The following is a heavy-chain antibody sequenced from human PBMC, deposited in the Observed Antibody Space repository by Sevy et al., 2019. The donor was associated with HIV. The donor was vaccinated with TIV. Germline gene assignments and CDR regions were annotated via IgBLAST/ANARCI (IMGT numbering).Heavy chain of an antibody. V-gene: IGHV3-21*01. CDR3: ARDMKSYAAFDI. CDR2: ISSSSSYI. Sequence: GGSLRLSCAASGFTFSSYSMNWVRQAPGKRLEWVSSISSSSSYIYYADSVKGRFTISRDNAKNSLYLQMNSLRAEDTAVYYCARDMKSYAAFDIWGQGTMVTVSS. D-gene: IGHD2-2*01. CDR1: GFTFSSYS. J-gene: IGHJ3*02.